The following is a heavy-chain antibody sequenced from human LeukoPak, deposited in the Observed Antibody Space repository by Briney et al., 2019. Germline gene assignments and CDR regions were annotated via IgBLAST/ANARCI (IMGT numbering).Heavy chain of an antibody. CDR3: ASLRPPVVGSSGIDF. CDR1: GVSISSSSCY. D-gene: IGHD2-15*01. V-gene: IGHV4-39*01. CDR2: IYHTRSA. J-gene: IGHJ4*02. Sequence: SETLSLTCDVPGVSISSSSCYWGWLRQPPGKGLELIRSIYHTRSAYYNPSLKSRPTLSPAPANNQFSLRMTCASAPDPAITCCASLRPPVVGSSGIDFWGLGTLVTVSS.